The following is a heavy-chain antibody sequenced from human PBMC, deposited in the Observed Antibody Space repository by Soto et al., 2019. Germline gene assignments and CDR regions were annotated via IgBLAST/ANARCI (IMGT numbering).Heavy chain of an antibody. CDR3: AKDPSYLDS. J-gene: IGHJ4*02. CDR2: VSYDGSNQ. CDR1: GFNFGSYG. Sequence: QVQLVESGGGVVQPGTSLRLACAASGFNFGSYGRHWVRQTPGKGLEWVAVVSYDGSNQYYGDSVKGRFTISRDNSKNTLFLQMNSLRPEDTAVYYCAKDPSYLDSWGQGTLVTVSS. V-gene: IGHV3-30*18.